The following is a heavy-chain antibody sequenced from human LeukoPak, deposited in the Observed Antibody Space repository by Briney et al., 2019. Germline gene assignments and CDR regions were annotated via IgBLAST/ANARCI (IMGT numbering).Heavy chain of an antibody. Sequence: SETLSLTCTVSGGSISSSSYYWGWIRQPPGKGLEWIGSIYYSGSTYYNPSLKGRVTISVDTSKNQFSLKLSSVTAADTAVYYCAKYYDFWSGYLKNWGQGTLVTVSS. CDR1: GGSISSSSYY. D-gene: IGHD3-3*01. J-gene: IGHJ4*02. CDR2: IYYSGST. CDR3: AKYYDFWSGYLKN. V-gene: IGHV4-39*01.